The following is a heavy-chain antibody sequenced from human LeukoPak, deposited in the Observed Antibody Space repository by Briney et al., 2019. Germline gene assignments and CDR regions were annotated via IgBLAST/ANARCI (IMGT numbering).Heavy chain of an antibody. Sequence: SETLSLTCAVSGYSISSGYYWGWIRQPPGKGLEWIGSIYHSGSTYCNPSLKSRVTISVDTSKNQFSLKLSSVTAADTAVYYCARHNSYFDYWGQGTLVTVSS. J-gene: IGHJ4*02. V-gene: IGHV4-38-2*01. CDR1: GYSISSGYY. D-gene: IGHD5-24*01. CDR3: ARHNSYFDY. CDR2: IYHSGST.